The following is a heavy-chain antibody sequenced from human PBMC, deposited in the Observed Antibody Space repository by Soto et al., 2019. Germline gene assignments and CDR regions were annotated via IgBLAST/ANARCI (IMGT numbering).Heavy chain of an antibody. CDR2: INAGTGDT. Sequence: KGSCKAFGYTLPRFSLHLVRPAPRKRLWWMGWINAGTGDTKYSQKFQGRVTITRDTSATTAYMELRSLRSEDTAVYYCATYPPRYCRGTTCYAGLDYWGQGTLVTVSS. CDR3: ATYPPRYCRGTTCYAGLDY. D-gene: IGHD2-2*01. J-gene: IGHJ4*02. CDR1: GYTLPRFS. V-gene: IGHV1-3*01.